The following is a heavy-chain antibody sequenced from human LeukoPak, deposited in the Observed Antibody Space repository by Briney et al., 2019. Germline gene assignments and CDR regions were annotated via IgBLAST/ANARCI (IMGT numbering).Heavy chain of an antibody. CDR3: SRGPGAYYYGSGNSFDP. Sequence: GGSLRLSCAASGFTFSSYAIHWLRQAPGKGLEWVALISFDGSNKYYADSVKGRFTISRDNSKNTLYLQMNSLRAEDTDVYYCSRGPGAYYYGSGNSFDPWGQGTLVTVSS. CDR2: ISFDGSNK. J-gene: IGHJ5*02. D-gene: IGHD3-10*01. CDR1: GFTFSSYA. V-gene: IGHV3-30*04.